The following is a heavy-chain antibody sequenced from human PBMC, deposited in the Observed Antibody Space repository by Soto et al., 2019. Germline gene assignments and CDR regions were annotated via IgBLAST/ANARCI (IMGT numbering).Heavy chain of an antibody. D-gene: IGHD1-1*01. CDR1: GYTFSDYY. V-gene: IGHV1-2*02. CDR3: AREPATAKPEGVDF. Sequence: ASVKVSCKASGYTFSDYYIHWVRQAPGQGLEWMGWINPNSGGTKYAPKFQGGVTMTRDTSITTAYMELSRLRSGDTAVYYCAREPATAKPEGVDFWGQGTPVTVSS. J-gene: IGHJ4*02. CDR2: INPNSGGT.